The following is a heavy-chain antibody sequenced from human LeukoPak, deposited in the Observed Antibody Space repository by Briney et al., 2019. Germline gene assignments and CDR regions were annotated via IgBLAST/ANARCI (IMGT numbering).Heavy chain of an antibody. CDR3: ASASSHRTAAGGDY. D-gene: IGHD6-13*01. J-gene: IGHJ4*02. Sequence: GGSLRLSCAASGCTFSNYWMHWVRQAPGKGPVWVSRINGDGSGRNYADSVKGRFTISRDNAKNTLYLQMNSLRAEDTAVYYCASASSHRTAAGGDYWGQGTLVTVSS. CDR1: GCTFSNYW. CDR2: INGDGSGR. V-gene: IGHV3-74*01.